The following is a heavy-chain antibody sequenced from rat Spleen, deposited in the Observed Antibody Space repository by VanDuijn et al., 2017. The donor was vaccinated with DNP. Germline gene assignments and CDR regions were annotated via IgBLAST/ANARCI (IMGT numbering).Heavy chain of an antibody. CDR3: TRSGGGYYFDY. CDR1: GFSLTSNS. Sequence: QVQLKESGPGLVQPSQTLSLTCTVSGFSLTSNSVHWVRQPPGKGLEWVGAIWSGGSTDYNSALKSRLSISRDTSKSQVFLKMNSLQTEDTAIYFCTRSGGGYYFDYWGQGVMVTVSS. D-gene: IGHD1-11*01. CDR2: IWSGGST. V-gene: IGHV2-1*01. J-gene: IGHJ2*01.